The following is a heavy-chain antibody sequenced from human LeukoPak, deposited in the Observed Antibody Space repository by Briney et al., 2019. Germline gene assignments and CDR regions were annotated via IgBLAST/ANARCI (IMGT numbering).Heavy chain of an antibody. CDR3: ASFGQQWLESY. D-gene: IGHD5-12*01. Sequence: GGSLRLSCASSGFAPSNDWMHWVRQAPGKGMEWVSRISTDGSMTGYTDSVKGRFTIYRDNAKRILYLEMNNLRVEDTAVYYCASFGQQWLESYWGQGTLVTVSS. CDR1: GFAPSNDW. V-gene: IGHV3-74*01. J-gene: IGHJ4*02. CDR2: ISTDGSMT.